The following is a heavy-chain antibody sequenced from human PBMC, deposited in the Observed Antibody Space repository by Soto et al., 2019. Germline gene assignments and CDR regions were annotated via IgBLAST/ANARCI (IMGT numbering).Heavy chain of an antibody. D-gene: IGHD2-8*01. CDR3: ARLIGNSWLDS. CDR1: GDSVSSNSAV. V-gene: IGHV6-1*01. J-gene: IGHJ5*01. CDR2: TYYRSQWHY. Sequence: SQTRSLTCVISGDSVSSNSAVWNWIRQSPSRGLEWLGRTYYRSQWHYDYAVSVKGRITINPDTSNNQLSLHLNSVTPDDTAVYYCARLIGNSWLDSWGQGTLVTVSS.